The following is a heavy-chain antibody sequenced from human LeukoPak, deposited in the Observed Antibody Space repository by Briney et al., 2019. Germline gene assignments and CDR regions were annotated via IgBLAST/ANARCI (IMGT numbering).Heavy chain of an antibody. CDR1: EFTFSSYA. D-gene: IGHD3-10*02. CDR2: ISYDGSDK. V-gene: IGHV3-30*04. Sequence: GGSLRLSCAASEFTFSSYAMHWVRQAPGKGLEWVAVISYDGSDKYYADSVKGRFTISRDNSKNTMYLQMNSLRAEDTAVYYCAELGITMIGGVWGKGTTVTISS. J-gene: IGHJ6*04. CDR3: AELGITMIGGV.